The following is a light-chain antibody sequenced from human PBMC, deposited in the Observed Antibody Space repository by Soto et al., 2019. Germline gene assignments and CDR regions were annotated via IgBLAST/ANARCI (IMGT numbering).Light chain of an antibody. J-gene: IGKJ4*01. CDR2: DTS. V-gene: IGKV3-15*01. CDR3: QPYNIWPLT. Sequence: EVVMCHSPATLPVSTGEGATLSCRASQGIGATLAWYQHKPGQTPRLLIYDTSTRATGVPTRFSGSRSGAEFTLTISSLQSEDFAVYYCQPYNIWPLTFGGGTKVDIK. CDR1: QGIGAT.